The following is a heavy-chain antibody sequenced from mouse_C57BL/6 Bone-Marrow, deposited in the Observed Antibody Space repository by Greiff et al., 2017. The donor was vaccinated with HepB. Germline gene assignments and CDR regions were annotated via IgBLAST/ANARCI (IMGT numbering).Heavy chain of an antibody. V-gene: IGHV1-69*01. CDR3: AREGIYDGYYDYFDY. D-gene: IGHD2-3*01. J-gene: IGHJ2*01. CDR2: IDPSDSYT. CDR1: GYTFTSYW. Sequence: QVQLQQPGAELVMPGASVKLSCKASGYTFTSYWMHWVKQRPGQGLEWIGEIDPSDSYTNYNQKFKDKATLTVDKSSSTAYMQLSSLTSEDSAVYYCAREGIYDGYYDYFDYWGQGTTLTVSS.